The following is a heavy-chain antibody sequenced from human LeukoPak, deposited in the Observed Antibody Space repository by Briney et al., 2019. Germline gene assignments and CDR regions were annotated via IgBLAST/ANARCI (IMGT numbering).Heavy chain of an antibody. J-gene: IGHJ4*02. CDR2: ISWNSVNI. V-gene: IGHV3-9*03. D-gene: IGHD3-22*01. CDR1: GFTLDDYA. Sequence: GTSLILSCAASGFTLDDYAMLGLRRAPGKGLEWVSGISWNSVNIGYADSVKGRFTISRDNVKNSLYLQMNSLRAEDMALYYCAKGTMIVVAVGDYFDYWGQGTLVTVSS. CDR3: AKGTMIVVAVGDYFDY.